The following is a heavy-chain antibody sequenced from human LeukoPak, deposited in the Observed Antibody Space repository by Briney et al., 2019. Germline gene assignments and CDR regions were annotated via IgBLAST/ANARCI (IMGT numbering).Heavy chain of an antibody. V-gene: IGHV4-4*02. CDR1: GGSISSSSW. CDR2: IYHSGST. Sequence: SETLSLTCAVSGGSISSSSWWSWVRQPPGKGLEWIGEIYHSGSTNYNPSLKSRVTISVDKSKNQFSLKLSSVTAADTAVYYCARLRYCGGDCYSATFDYWGQGTLVTVSS. D-gene: IGHD2-21*02. CDR3: ARLRYCGGDCYSATFDY. J-gene: IGHJ4*02.